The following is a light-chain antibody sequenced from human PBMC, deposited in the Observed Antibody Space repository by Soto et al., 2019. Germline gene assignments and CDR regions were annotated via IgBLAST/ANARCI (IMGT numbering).Light chain of an antibody. Sequence: ETVMTQSPATLSVSPGERATLSCRASQSVSSNLAWYQQKPGRAPRLLIYDASTRATGIPARFSGSGSGTEFTLTIHSLQSEDFAVYYCQQYNYWPPLTFGGGTKVEIK. J-gene: IGKJ4*01. CDR2: DAS. CDR3: QQYNYWPPLT. CDR1: QSVSSN. V-gene: IGKV3-15*01.